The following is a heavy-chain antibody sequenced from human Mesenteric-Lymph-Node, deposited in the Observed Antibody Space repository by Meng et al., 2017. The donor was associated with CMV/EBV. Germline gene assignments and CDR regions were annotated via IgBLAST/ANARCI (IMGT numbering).Heavy chain of an antibody. Sequence: SETLSLTCTVSGGSISSGSYYWGWIRQPPGKGLEWIGSIYYSGSTYYNPSLKSRVTISVDTSKNQFSLKLSSVTAADTAVYYCARESWIQLWLPFDYWGQGTLVTVSS. CDR1: GGSISSGSYY. CDR3: ARESWIQLWLPFDY. CDR2: IYYSGST. J-gene: IGHJ4*02. D-gene: IGHD5-18*01. V-gene: IGHV4-39*07.